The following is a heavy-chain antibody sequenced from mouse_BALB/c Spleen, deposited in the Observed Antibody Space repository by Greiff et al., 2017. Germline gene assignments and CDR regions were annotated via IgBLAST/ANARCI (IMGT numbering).Heavy chain of an antibody. CDR2: ISSGSSTI. CDR1: GFTFSSFG. CDR3: ARRGYDRYFDY. Sequence: DVKLQESGGGLVQPGGSRKLSCAASGFTFSSFGMHWVRQAPEKGLEWVAYISSGSSTIYYADTVKGRFTISRDNPRNTLFLQMTSLRSEDTAMYYCARRGYDRYFDYWGQGTTLTVSS. D-gene: IGHD2-14*01. J-gene: IGHJ2*01. V-gene: IGHV5-17*02.